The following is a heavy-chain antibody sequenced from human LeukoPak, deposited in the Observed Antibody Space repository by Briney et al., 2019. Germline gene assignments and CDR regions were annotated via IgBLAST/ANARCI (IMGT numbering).Heavy chain of an antibody. Sequence: GGSLRLSCAASGFTFSNYVMGWVRQDPGKGLQWVSIINGSGSFTSYADSVKGRLTISKDNAKNTVYLQMNSLRAEDTAVYYCVSFYETYWGRGTLVTVSS. CDR2: INGSGSFT. V-gene: IGHV3-23*05. D-gene: IGHD2/OR15-2a*01. CDR1: GFTFSNYV. J-gene: IGHJ4*02. CDR3: VSFYETY.